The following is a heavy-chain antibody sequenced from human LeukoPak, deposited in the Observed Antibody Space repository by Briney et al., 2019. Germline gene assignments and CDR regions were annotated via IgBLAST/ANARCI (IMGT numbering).Heavy chain of an antibody. V-gene: IGHV4-59*08. CDR2: IYYSGST. D-gene: IGHD3-3*01. Sequence: SETLSLTCTVSGGSISSYYWSWIRQPPGKGLEWIGYIYYSGSTNYNPSLKSRVTISVDTSKNQFSLKLSSVTAADTAVYYCARLHPQSTDFWSGPFDYWGQGTLVTVSS. CDR3: ARLHPQSTDFWSGPFDY. CDR1: GGSISSYY. J-gene: IGHJ4*02.